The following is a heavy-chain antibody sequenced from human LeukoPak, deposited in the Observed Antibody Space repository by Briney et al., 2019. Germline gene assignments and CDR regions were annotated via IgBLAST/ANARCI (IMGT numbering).Heavy chain of an antibody. CDR3: ARDGQFGELFDC. CDR2: ISAYNGDT. Sequence: GASVKVSCKGSGYTLSNHAFSWVRQAPGQGLEWMGWISAYNGDTNYAQKLQGRVTMTTDTSTNTAYMEVRSLRSDDTAVYYCARDGQFGELFDCWGQGTLVTVSS. D-gene: IGHD3-10*01. J-gene: IGHJ4*02. CDR1: GYTLSNHA. V-gene: IGHV1-18*04.